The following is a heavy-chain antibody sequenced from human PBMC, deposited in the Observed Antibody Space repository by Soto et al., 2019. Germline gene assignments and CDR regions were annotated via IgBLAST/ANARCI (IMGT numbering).Heavy chain of an antibody. D-gene: IGHD6-13*01. J-gene: IGHJ5*02. CDR3: ARGRSYSSRWSQRRHNWFDP. CDR1: GFTFTSSA. Sequence: SVKVSFKASGFTFTSSAVQWVRQARVQRLEWIGWIVVGSGNTNYAQKFQERVTITRDMSTSTAYMELSSLRSEDTAVYYCARGRSYSSRWSQRRHNWFDPWGQGTLVTVYS. CDR2: IVVGSGNT. V-gene: IGHV1-58*01.